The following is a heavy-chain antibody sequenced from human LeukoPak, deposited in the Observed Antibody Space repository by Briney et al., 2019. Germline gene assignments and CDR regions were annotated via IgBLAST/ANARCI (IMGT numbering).Heavy chain of an antibody. CDR2: INHSGNT. J-gene: IGHJ4*02. CDR1: GESFSGYY. V-gene: IGHV4-34*01. Sequence: SETLSLTCAVYGESFSGYYWSWIRQPPGKGLEWIGEINHSGNTNYNPSLKSRVIISLDMSKNQFSLKLSSVTAADTAVYYCATVPLACSGPTCFRYSVNWGQGTLVIVSS. CDR3: ATVPLACSGPTCFRYSVN. D-gene: IGHD2-2*01.